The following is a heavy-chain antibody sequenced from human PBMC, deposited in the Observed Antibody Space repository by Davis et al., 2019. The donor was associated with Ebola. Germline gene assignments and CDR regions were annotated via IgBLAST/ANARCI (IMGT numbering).Heavy chain of an antibody. CDR2: IYYSGST. D-gene: IGHD3-16*02. J-gene: IGHJ4*02. Sequence: PSETLSLTCTVSGGSISSSSYYWGWIRQPPGKGLEWIGSIYYSGSTYYNPSLKSRVTISVDTSKNQFSLKLSSVTAADTAVYYCARGYYDYVWGSYRPVYFDYWGQGTLVTVSS. CDR1: GGSISSSSYY. CDR3: ARGYYDYVWGSYRPVYFDY. V-gene: IGHV4-39*01.